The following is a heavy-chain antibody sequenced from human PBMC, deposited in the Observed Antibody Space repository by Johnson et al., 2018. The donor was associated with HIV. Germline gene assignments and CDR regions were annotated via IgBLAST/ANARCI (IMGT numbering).Heavy chain of an antibody. J-gene: IGHJ3*02. CDR2: ISYDGSNK. V-gene: IGHV3-30*04. Sequence: VQLVESGGGVVQPGRSLRLSCAASGFTFSSYAMHWVRQAPGKGLEWVAVISYDGSNKYYADSVKGRFTISRDNSKNTLYLQMNSLRAEDTAVYYCARTVGAKEQGAFDIWGQGTMVTVSS. CDR1: GFTFSSYA. CDR3: ARTVGAKEQGAFDI. D-gene: IGHD1-26*01.